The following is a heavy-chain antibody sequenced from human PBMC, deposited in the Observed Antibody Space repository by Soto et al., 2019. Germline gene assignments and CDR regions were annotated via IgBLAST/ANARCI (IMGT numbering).Heavy chain of an antibody. D-gene: IGHD3-9*01. CDR2: ISYDGTKK. CDR1: GFTFSSYG. CDR3: ARSPYTTGYHYGMDV. V-gene: IGHV3-30*03. Sequence: GGSLRLSCVGSGFTFSSYGMHWVRQAPGKGLEWVAGISYDGTKKYYGDSVKGRFSISRDNSRQTVYLQMDSLRAEDSAFYYCARSPYTTGYHYGMDVWGQGTTVTVS. J-gene: IGHJ6*02.